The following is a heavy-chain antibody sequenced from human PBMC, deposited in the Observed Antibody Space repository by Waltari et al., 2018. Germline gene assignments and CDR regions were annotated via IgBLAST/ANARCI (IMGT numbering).Heavy chain of an antibody. V-gene: IGHV3-7*01. D-gene: IGHD6-13*01. CDR2: IKQYGSEK. J-gene: IGHJ4*02. CDR1: GFTFSSYW. Sequence: EVQLVESGGGLVQPGGSLRLSCAASGFTFSSYWMGLVRQAPGKGLEWVSNIKQYGSEKYYVDSVKGRFTISRDNAKNSLYLQMNSLRAEDTAVYYCASPGGFAAAGPIDYWGQGTLVTVSS. CDR3: ASPGGFAAAGPIDY.